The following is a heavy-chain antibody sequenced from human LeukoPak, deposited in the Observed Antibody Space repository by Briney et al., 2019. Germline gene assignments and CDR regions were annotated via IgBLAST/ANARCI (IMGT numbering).Heavy chain of an antibody. CDR3: ARRTLLYSSSWYYFDY. Sequence: SETLSLTCTVSGGSISGGSYYWGWIRQPPGKGLEWIGSIYYSGSTYYNPSLKSRVTISVDTSKNQFSLKLSSVTDADTAVYYCARRTLLYSSSWYYFDYWGQGTLVTVSS. J-gene: IGHJ4*02. V-gene: IGHV4-39*01. CDR2: IYYSGST. D-gene: IGHD6-13*01. CDR1: GGSISGGSYY.